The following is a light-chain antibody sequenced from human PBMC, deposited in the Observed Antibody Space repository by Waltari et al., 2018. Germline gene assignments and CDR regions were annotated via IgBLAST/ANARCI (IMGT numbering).Light chain of an antibody. CDR3: QQYGSSILYT. CDR1: QSLTKRY. J-gene: IGKJ2*01. Sequence: VLTQSPGPLSLSPGERATLPCRASQSLTKRYLAWYQQKPGQAPRLLIYGASSRAAGIPERFSGSGSGTDFTLTISRLEPEDFAVYYCQQYGSSILYTFGQGTKVEIK. CDR2: GAS. V-gene: IGKV3-20*01.